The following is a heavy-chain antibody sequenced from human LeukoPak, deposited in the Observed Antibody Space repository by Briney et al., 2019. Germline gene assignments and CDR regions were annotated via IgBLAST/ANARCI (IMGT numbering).Heavy chain of an antibody. D-gene: IGHD3-3*01. CDR3: AREKGSTYYDFWSGPYGMDV. J-gene: IGHJ6*02. CDR1: GGSFSGYY. CDR2: IYYSGST. V-gene: IGHV4-59*01. Sequence: SETLSLTCAVYGGSFSGYYWSWIRQPPGKGLEWIGYIYYSGSTNYNPSLKSRVTISVDTSKNQFSLKLSSVTAADTAVYYCAREKGSTYYDFWSGPYGMDVWGQGTTVTVSS.